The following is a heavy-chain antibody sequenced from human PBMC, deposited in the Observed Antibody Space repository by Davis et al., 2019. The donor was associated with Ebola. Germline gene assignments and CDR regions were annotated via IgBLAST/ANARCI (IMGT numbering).Heavy chain of an antibody. CDR3: VKGQTIQGVIRTYYFDY. J-gene: IGHJ4*02. D-gene: IGHD3-16*02. Sequence: GESLKISCAASGFTFSTYAMSWVRQAPGKGLEWVSAVSGTGGSTYYADSVKGRFTISKDNSKNMVYLQMDSLRAEDTAVYYCVKGQTIQGVIRTYYFDYWGQGTLVTVSS. CDR1: GFTFSTYA. V-gene: IGHV3-23*01. CDR2: VSGTGGST.